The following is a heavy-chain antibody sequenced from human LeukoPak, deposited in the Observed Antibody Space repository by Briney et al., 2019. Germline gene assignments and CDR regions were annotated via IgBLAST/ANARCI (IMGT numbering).Heavy chain of an antibody. Sequence: GESLRISCKGSGYSFTSYWISWVRQMPGKGLEGMGRIDPRDSYTNYSPSFQGHVTISADKSISTAYLQWSSLKASDTAMYYCARLTTGTTSSDYWGQGTLVTVSS. CDR2: IDPRDSYT. V-gene: IGHV5-10-1*01. D-gene: IGHD1-1*01. J-gene: IGHJ4*02. CDR1: GYSFTSYW. CDR3: ARLTTGTTSSDY.